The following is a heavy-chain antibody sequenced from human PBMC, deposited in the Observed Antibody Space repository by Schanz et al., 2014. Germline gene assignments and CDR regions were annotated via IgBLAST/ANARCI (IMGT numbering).Heavy chain of an antibody. CDR1: GYTFTDYG. J-gene: IGHJ4*02. Sequence: QVQVVQSGAEVKKPGASVKVSCKASGYTFTDYGVIWVRQAPGQGLEWMGWISTSNGNTNYAQKLQGRVTMTADTSTSTAYMDLRSLRSDDTAVYYCARDFSAYVGNYFDYWGQGTLVTVSS. CDR3: ARDFSAYVGNYFDY. D-gene: IGHD5-12*01. V-gene: IGHV1-18*01. CDR2: ISTSNGNT.